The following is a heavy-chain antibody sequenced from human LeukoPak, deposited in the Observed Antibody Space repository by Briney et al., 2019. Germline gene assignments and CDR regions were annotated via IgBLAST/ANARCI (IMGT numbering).Heavy chain of an antibody. J-gene: IGHJ4*02. D-gene: IGHD3-3*01. CDR3: ARDGGRQYYFDY. CDR1: GGTFSSYA. V-gene: IGHV1-69*01. CDR2: IIPIFGTA. Sequence: SVKVSCKASGGTFSSYAISWVRQAPGQGLEWMGGIIPIFGTANYAQNFQGRVTITADESTSTAYMELSSLRSEDTAVYYCARDGGRQYYFDYWGQGSLVTVSS.